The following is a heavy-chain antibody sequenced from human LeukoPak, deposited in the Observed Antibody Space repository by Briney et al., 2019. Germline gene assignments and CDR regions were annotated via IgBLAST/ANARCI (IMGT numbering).Heavy chain of an antibody. V-gene: IGHV3-43D*03. Sequence: GGSLRLSCAASGFTFDDYAMHWVRQAPGKGLEWVSLIGWDGGSTYYADSVKGRFTISRDNSKNSLYLQMNSLRAEDTALYYCAKANRITMMTEYYFDYWGQGTLVTVSS. J-gene: IGHJ4*02. CDR1: GFTFDDYA. CDR2: IGWDGGST. D-gene: IGHD3-22*01. CDR3: AKANRITMMTEYYFDY.